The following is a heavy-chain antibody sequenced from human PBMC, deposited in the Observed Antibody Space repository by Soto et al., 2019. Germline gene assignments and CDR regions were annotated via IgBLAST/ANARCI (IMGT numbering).Heavy chain of an antibody. CDR2: ISPSNGQT. J-gene: IGHJ4*02. Sequence: QVQLVQSGTEVKKPGASVKVSCKASGYTFSNFGLSWVRQAPGQGLEWMGWISPSNGQTIYAQNFHGRVTMTTDTSTATARMELRSLISGDTAVYYCARVIMIFGVANLGSYFDYWGQGTRVTVSA. V-gene: IGHV1-18*01. CDR3: ARVIMIFGVANLGSYFDY. D-gene: IGHD3-3*01. CDR1: GYTFSNFG.